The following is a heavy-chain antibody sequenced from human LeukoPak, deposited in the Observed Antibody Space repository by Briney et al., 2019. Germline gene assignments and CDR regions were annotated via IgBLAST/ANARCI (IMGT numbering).Heavy chain of an antibody. J-gene: IGHJ4*02. D-gene: IGHD3-10*01. V-gene: IGHV3-23*01. CDR3: ARDPFGQITNDGGYFDY. Sequence: PGGTLRLSCAASGFTFSSYGMSWVRQAPGKGLEWVSAISGSGGSTYYADSVKGRFTISRDNAKNSLYLQMNSLRAEDTAVYYCARDPFGQITNDGGYFDYWGQGTLVTVSS. CDR2: ISGSGGST. CDR1: GFTFSSYG.